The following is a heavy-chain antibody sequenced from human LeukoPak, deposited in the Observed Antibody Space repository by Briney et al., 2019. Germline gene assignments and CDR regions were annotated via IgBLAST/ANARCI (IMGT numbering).Heavy chain of an antibody. J-gene: IGHJ4*02. CDR1: GYSFTSNW. Sequence: GESLKISCKGSGYSFTSNWIGWVHQMPGKGLEWMGIIYPGDSDTRYSPSFQGQVSISADKSVTTAYLQWSSLKASDTAMYYCARWNPQTGHFVYWGQGNLVTVSS. CDR2: IYPGDSDT. CDR3: ARWNPQTGHFVY. V-gene: IGHV5-51*07. D-gene: IGHD3-9*01.